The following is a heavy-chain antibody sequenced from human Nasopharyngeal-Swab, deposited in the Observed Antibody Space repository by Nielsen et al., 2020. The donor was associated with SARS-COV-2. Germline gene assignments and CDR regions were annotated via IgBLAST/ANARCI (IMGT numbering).Heavy chain of an antibody. J-gene: IGHJ5*02. CDR3: AKGYSSGWWGGATADWFDP. V-gene: IGHV4-39*07. CDR2: ISYSGNI. Sequence: WIRQPPGKGLEWIGNISYSGNIYYNPSLKSRVTISEDTSKNQFSLKLSSVTAADTAVYYCAKGYSSGWWGGATADWFDPWGQGTLVTVSS. D-gene: IGHD6-19*01.